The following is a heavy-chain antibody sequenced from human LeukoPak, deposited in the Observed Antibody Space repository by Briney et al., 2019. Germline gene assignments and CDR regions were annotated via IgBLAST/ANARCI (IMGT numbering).Heavy chain of an antibody. CDR3: VRLSTLSNTVFDY. V-gene: IGHV3-23*01. D-gene: IGHD4-17*01. CDR1: GFTFSSYA. J-gene: IGHJ4*02. Sequence: GGSLRLSCVASGFTFSSYAMSWVRQAPGKGLEWVSAISGSGGSTYYADSVKGRFTISRDNSKNTLYLQMNGLRVEDTAVYYCVRLSTLSNTVFDYWGQGTLVTVSS. CDR2: ISGSGGST.